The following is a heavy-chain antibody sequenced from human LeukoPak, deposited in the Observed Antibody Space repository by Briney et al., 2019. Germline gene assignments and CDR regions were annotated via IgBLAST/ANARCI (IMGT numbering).Heavy chain of an antibody. V-gene: IGHV3-23*01. D-gene: IGHD2-2*01. CDR2: ISGSGGST. CDR1: GFTFSSYW. J-gene: IGHJ5*02. CDR3: AKDRHAPGRYCSSTTCFPFDP. Sequence: QPGRSLRLSCAASGFTFSSYWMSWVRQAPGKGLEWVSGISGSGGSTYYADSVKGRFTISRDNSKNTLYLQMNSLRAEDTAVYYCAKDRHAPGRYCSSTTCFPFDPWGQGTLVTVSS.